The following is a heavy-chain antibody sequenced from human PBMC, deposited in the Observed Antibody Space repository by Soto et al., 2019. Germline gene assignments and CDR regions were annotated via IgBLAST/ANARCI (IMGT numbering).Heavy chain of an antibody. V-gene: IGHV1-69*12. CDR3: ARDWDQSASYSGWFDP. Sequence: QVQLVQSGAAVKKPGSSVKVSCKASGGTFSSYAISWVRQAPGQGLEWMGGIIPIFGTANYAQKFQGRVTITADESTSTADMELSSLRSEDTAVYYCARDWDQSASYSGWFDPWGQGTLVTVSS. CDR2: IIPIFGTA. J-gene: IGHJ5*02. D-gene: IGHD3-10*01. CDR1: GGTFSSYA.